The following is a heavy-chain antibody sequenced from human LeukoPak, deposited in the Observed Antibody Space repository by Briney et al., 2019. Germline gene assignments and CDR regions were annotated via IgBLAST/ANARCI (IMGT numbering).Heavy chain of an antibody. CDR2: INPNSGGT. J-gene: IGHJ4*02. CDR1: GYTFTGYY. V-gene: IGHV1-2*02. D-gene: IGHD5-12*01. Sequence: ASVKVSCKASGYTFTGYYMRWVRQAPGQGLEWMGWINPNSGGTNYAQKFQGRVTMTRDTSISTAYMELSRLRSDDTAVYYCAGYFRRDGYNYVFDYWGQGTLVTVSS. CDR3: AGYFRRDGYNYVFDY.